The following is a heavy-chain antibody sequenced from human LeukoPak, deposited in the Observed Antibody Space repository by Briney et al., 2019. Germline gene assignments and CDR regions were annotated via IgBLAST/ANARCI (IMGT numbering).Heavy chain of an antibody. CDR2: FDPEDGET. J-gene: IGHJ3*02. V-gene: IGHV1-24*01. Sequence: ASVKVSCKVPRYILTELLMHRVRQAPGKGLEWMGGFDPEDGETIYAQKFQGRVTMAEDTSTDTAYMELSSLRSEDTAVYYCATGLRIAAAGSGAFDIWGQGTMVTVSS. CDR1: RYILTELL. D-gene: IGHD6-13*01. CDR3: ATGLRIAAAGSGAFDI.